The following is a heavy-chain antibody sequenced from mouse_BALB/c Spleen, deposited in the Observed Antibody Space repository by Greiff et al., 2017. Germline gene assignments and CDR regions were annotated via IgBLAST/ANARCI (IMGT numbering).Heavy chain of an antibody. J-gene: IGHJ1*01. D-gene: IGHD1-1*01. CDR1: GYTFTSYT. CDR2: INPSSGYT. V-gene: IGHV1-4*01. CDR3: ARVYYYGSSSWYFDD. Sequence: VQLQQSGAELARPGASVKMSCKASGYTFTSYTMHWVKQRPGQGLEWIGYINPSSGYTNYNQKFKDKATLTADKSSSTAYMQLSSLTSEDSAVYYCARVYYYGSSSWYFDDWGAGTTVTVSS.